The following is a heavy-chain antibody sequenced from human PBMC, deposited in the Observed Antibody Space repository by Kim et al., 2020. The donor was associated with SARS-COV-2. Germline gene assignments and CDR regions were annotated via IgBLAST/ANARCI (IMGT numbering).Heavy chain of an antibody. D-gene: IGHD3-22*01. Sequence: NPSLKSRVTISVATSKTRFSLKLSSVTAADTAVYYCACVLGDSSGYYPDYWGQGTLVTVSS. V-gene: IGHV4-30-2*05. J-gene: IGHJ4*02. CDR3: ACVLGDSSGYYPDY.